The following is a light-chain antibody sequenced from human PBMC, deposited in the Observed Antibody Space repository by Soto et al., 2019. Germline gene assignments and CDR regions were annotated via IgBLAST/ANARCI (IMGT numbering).Light chain of an antibody. CDR1: SSDVGGYNY. J-gene: IGLJ2*01. CDR3: SSYTSSSFVV. V-gene: IGLV2-14*01. CDR2: EVS. Sequence: QSVLTQPASVSGSPGQSITISCTGTSSDVGGYNYVSWYQQHPGKAPKLMIYEVSNRPSGVSNRFSGSKSGNTASLTISGLQAEDGADYYCSSYTSSSFVVFGGGTKLTVL.